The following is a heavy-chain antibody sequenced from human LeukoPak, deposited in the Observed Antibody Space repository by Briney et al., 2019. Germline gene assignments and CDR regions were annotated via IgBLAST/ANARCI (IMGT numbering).Heavy chain of an antibody. Sequence: GGSLRLSCAASGFTFSDHYMDWVRQAPGKGLEWVGRTRKKTNSYTTEYAASVKGRFTISRDDSKNSLYLQMNSLKAEDTAVYYCARDSAQGSGKYYFDYWGQGTLVTVSS. V-gene: IGHV3-72*01. D-gene: IGHD3-3*01. CDR2: TRKKTNSYTT. CDR1: GFTFSDHY. J-gene: IGHJ4*02. CDR3: ARDSAQGSGKYYFDY.